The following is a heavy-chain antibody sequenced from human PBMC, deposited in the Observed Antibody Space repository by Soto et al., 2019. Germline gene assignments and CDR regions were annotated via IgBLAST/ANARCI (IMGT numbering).Heavy chain of an antibody. Sequence: QVQLMQSGAEVTKPGASVTLSCKTSGYTFMSYGLSWVRQAPGQGLEWMGRTVAGSGNRIYAQKFQDRINMNIDTSTNTGYMELRSLRSDDSARYFCARVAGYGSGSRHFDNWGQGTLVTVSS. V-gene: IGHV1-18*01. J-gene: IGHJ4*02. CDR3: ARVAGYGSGSRHFDN. D-gene: IGHD3-10*01. CDR1: GYTFMSYG. CDR2: TVAGSGNR.